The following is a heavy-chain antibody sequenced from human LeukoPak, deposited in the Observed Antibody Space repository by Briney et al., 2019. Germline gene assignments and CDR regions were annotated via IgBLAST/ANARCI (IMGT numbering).Heavy chain of an antibody. V-gene: IGHV1-18*01. CDR1: GYTFTSYG. D-gene: IGHD3-10*01. CDR2: ISAYNGNT. J-gene: IGHJ5*02. CDR3: ARAFGVLGGLNWFDP. Sequence: GASVNVSCEASGYTFTSYGISWVRQAPGQGLEWMGWISAYNGNTNYAQKLQGRVTMTTETSTSTAYMELRSLRSDDTAVYYCARAFGVLGGLNWFDPWGQGTLVTVSS.